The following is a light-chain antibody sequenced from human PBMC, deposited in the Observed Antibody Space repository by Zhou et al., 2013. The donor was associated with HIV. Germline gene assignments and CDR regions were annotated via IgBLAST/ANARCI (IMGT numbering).Light chain of an antibody. CDR2: GAS. CDR1: QSVRSSY. J-gene: IGKJ5*01. V-gene: IGKV3-20*01. Sequence: PGERATLSCRASQSVRSSYLAWYQQKPGQAPRLLIYGASSRATGVPDRFSGSGSGTDFTLTISRLEPEDFAVYYCQQYGSSPPITFGQGTRLEIK. CDR3: QQYGSSPPIT.